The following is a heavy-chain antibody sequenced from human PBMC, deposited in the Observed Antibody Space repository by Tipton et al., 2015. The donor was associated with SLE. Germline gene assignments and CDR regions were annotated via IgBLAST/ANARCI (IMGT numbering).Heavy chain of an antibody. CDR2: IYYSGST. V-gene: IGHV4-59*01. Sequence: TLSLTCTVSGGSISSYYWSWIRQPPGKGLEWIGYIYYSGSTNYNPSLKSRVTISVDTSKNQFSLKPSSVTAADTAVYYCASGGGFYFDYWGQGTLVTVSS. CDR3: ASGGGFYFDY. J-gene: IGHJ4*02. D-gene: IGHD4-23*01. CDR1: GGSISSYY.